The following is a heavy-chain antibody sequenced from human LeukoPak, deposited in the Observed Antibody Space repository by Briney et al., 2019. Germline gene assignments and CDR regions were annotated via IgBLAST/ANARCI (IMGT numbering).Heavy chain of an antibody. D-gene: IGHD1-14*01. V-gene: IGHV3-30*04. J-gene: IGHJ6*03. CDR3: ARDNHYYMDV. CDR2: ISYDGSNK. CDR1: GFTFSSYA. Sequence: GGSLRLSCAASGFTFSSYAMHWVRQAPGKGLEWVAVISYDGSNKYYADSVKGRFTISRDSSKNTLYLQMNSLRAEDTAVYYCARDNHYYMDVWGKGTTVTVSS.